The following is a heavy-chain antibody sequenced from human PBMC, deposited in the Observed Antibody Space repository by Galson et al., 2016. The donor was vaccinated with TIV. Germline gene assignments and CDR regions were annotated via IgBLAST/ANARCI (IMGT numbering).Heavy chain of an antibody. Sequence: LSLTCSVSGGSVSRYYWSWVRQSPGKGLEWIGRIFTDGTTTYNPSLKSRVALSVDTSGRQFSLRLRSVTAADTALYYCATVNTNSRKYFDYWGQGIQVTVS. V-gene: IGHV4-4*07. CDR2: IFTDGTT. J-gene: IGHJ4*02. CDR3: ATVNTNSRKYFDY. D-gene: IGHD5-18*01. CDR1: GGSVSRYY.